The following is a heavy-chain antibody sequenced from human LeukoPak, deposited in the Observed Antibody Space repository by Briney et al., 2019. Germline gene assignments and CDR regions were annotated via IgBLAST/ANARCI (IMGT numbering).Heavy chain of an antibody. Sequence: ASVKVSCKASGYTFTSYGISWVRQAPGPGLEWMGWISAYNGNTNYAQKPQGRVTMTTDTSTSTAYMEQRSLRSDATAVYYCARHKPAAYYDFWRGSYDAFDIWGQGTMVTVSS. J-gene: IGHJ3*02. V-gene: IGHV1-18*01. CDR2: ISAYNGNT. CDR1: GYTFTSYG. CDR3: ARHKPAAYYDFWRGSYDAFDI. D-gene: IGHD3-3*01.